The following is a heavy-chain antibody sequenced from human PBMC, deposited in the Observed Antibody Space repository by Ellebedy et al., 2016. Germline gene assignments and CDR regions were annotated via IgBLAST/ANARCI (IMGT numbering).Heavy chain of an antibody. CDR1: GGTFTSYA. CDR3: ARAGGDYGNSPGYCDY. CDR2: IIPFFDSA. D-gene: IGHD4-11*01. V-gene: IGHV1-69*06. Sequence: SVKVSCXASGGTFTSYAINWVRQAPGQGLEWIGGIIPFFDSATYAQNFRGRLTISADKSTNTVYMEVSSLTPEDTAKYFCARAGGDYGNSPGYCDYWGQGALLTVSS. J-gene: IGHJ4*02.